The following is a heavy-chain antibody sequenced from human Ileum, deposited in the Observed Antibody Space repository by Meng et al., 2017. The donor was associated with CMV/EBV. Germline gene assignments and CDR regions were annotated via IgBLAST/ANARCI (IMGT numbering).Heavy chain of an antibody. J-gene: IGHJ4*02. Sequence: GGSLRLSCVASGLIFNKYGIHWLRQAPGKGLEWLSFIDVDGQRRYNGDTVKARFVVFKDRSKSTVVLQMNSLRVEDTVVYYCVGHQGGPRDGVRLVWGQGTLVTVSS. D-gene: IGHD3-10*01. CDR1: GLIFNKYG. CDR2: IDVDGQRR. V-gene: IGHV3-30*02. CDR3: VGHQGGPRDGVRLV.